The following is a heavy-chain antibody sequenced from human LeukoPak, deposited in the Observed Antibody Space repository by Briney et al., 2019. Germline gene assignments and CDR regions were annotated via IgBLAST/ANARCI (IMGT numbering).Heavy chain of an antibody. D-gene: IGHD5-12*01. Sequence: PGRSLTPSCAPSGFTFINYSMNCVRQAPAECLYSISSISSSSSYIYYADSVKGRFTISRDNATNPLYLQMNSLRAEDTAVYYCARDPGWLRSVGYWGQGTLVTVSS. CDR2: ISSSSSYI. CDR3: ARDPGWLRSVGY. J-gene: IGHJ4*02. V-gene: IGHV3-21*01. CDR1: GFTFINYS.